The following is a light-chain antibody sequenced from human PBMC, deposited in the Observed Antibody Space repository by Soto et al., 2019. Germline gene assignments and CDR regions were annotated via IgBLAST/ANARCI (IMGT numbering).Light chain of an antibody. Sequence: DIVMTQSPDSLAVSLCERATINCKSSQSVLYSSNNKNYLAWYQQKPGKAPKLLIYDASSLESGVPSRFSGSGSGTEFTLTISSLQPDDFATYYCQQYNSYSITFGQGTRLEIK. CDR2: DAS. CDR1: QSVLYSSNNKNY. J-gene: IGKJ5*01. V-gene: IGKV4-1*01. CDR3: QQYNSYSIT.